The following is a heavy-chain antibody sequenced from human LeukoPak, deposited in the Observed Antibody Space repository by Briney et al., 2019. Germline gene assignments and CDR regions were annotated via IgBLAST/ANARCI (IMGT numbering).Heavy chain of an antibody. CDR2: INGDGSST. J-gene: IGHJ5*01. Sequence: GGSLRLSCAASGFTFSDYWMHWVRQAPGKGLVWVSHINGDGSSTTYADSVRGRFTISRDNTKNTLYLQMNSLRVDDTAVYYCARVGSIAAAFVASWGHGLLITVSS. CDR3: ARVGSIAAAFVAS. CDR1: GFTFSDYW. V-gene: IGHV3-74*01. D-gene: IGHD6-13*01.